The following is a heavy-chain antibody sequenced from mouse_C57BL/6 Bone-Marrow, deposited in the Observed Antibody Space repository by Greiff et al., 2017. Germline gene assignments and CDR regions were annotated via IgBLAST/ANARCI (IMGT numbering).Heavy chain of an antibody. CDR1: GEKGKKEG. V-gene: IGHV1-64*01. CDR2: MHPNGGSP. Sequence: QVQLKQPGAELGKSGASVKLSWKEEGEKGKKEGRRGGGEGRWGGLEWIGMMHPNGGSPEYNEKFKSEATLSVDKSSRTAYMELSSLTSEDSAVYYCARSYDYGDYTMDYWGQGTSVTVSS. CDR3: ARSYDYGDYTMDY. J-gene: IGHJ4*01. D-gene: IGHD2-4*01.